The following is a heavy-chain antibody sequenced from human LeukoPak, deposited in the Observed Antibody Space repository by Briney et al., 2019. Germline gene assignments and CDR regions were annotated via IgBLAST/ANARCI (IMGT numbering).Heavy chain of an antibody. CDR1: GFTFSTYA. V-gene: IGHV3-23*01. Sequence: GGSLRLSCSASGFTFSTYAMSWVRQAPGKGLEWVSSIDDSDGSTYYADSVRGRFTISRDNSKNTLYLRMNSLRAEDTAVYYCAKDWGRAYYFDSWGQGTLVTVSS. D-gene: IGHD7-27*01. J-gene: IGHJ4*02. CDR3: AKDWGRAYYFDS. CDR2: IDDSDGST.